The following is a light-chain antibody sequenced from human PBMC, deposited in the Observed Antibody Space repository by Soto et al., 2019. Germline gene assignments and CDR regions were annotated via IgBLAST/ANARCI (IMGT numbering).Light chain of an antibody. V-gene: IGLV2-8*01. CDR1: SSDVGGYNF. Sequence: QSALTQPPSASGSPGQSVTISCTGTSSDVGGYNFVSWYQHHPGKAPKLIIYEVNKRPSGVPNRFSGSKSGNTASLTVSGLQADDGGDYYCNSYAGINIHVFGTGTKVTVL. J-gene: IGLJ1*01. CDR3: NSYAGINIHV. CDR2: EVN.